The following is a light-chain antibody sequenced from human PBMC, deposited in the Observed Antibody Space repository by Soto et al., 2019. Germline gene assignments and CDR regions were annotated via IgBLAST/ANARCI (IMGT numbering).Light chain of an antibody. V-gene: IGKV3-15*01. CDR1: QSVASN. CDR3: QQHHKWRT. Sequence: EIGMKESPASLSVYPGESVSLSCRASQSVASNLAWYQQKPGQAPRLLIYGASTRATGVPARISGSGSGTEFTLTISSLQSEAFAVYSCQQHHKWRTFRQGTKVEI. CDR2: GAS. J-gene: IGKJ1*01.